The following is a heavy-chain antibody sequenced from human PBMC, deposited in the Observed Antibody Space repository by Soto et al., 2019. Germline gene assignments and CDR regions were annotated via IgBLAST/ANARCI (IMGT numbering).Heavy chain of an antibody. CDR3: ARQAKVGANYHYSYYHGMDV. D-gene: IGHD1-26*01. Sequence: GLEWIGSIYYSGSTYYNTPHTRRDTISVDTSKTKFSLKLSSVTAADTAVYYCARQAKVGANYHYSYYHGMDVWGQGTTVT. CDR2: IYYSGST. J-gene: IGHJ6*02. V-gene: IGHV4-39*01.